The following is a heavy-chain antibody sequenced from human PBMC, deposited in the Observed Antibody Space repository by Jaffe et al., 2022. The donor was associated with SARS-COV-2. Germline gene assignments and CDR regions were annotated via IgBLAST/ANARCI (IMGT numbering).Heavy chain of an antibody. CDR1: GFTFSSYA. D-gene: IGHD5-18*01. Sequence: EVQLLESGGGLVQPGGSLRLSCAASGFTFSSYAMSWVRQAPGKGLEWVSAISGSGGSTYYADSVKGRFTISRDNSKNTLYLQMNSLRAEDTAVYYCAKSGWEVDTAMAPFLGMDVWGQGTTVTVSS. CDR3: AKSGWEVDTAMAPFLGMDV. J-gene: IGHJ6*02. V-gene: IGHV3-23*01. CDR2: ISGSGGST.